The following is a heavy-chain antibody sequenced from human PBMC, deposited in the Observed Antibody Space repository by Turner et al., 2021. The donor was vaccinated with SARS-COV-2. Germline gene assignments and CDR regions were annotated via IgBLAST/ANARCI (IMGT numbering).Heavy chain of an antibody. Sequence: QVQLVQSGADVKKPGASVKVSCKASGYTFTGHYIHWVRQAPAQGVEWMGWINPKSGGTNYAQKFQGRVTMTRDTSISTAYMELNRLRSDDTAVYYCARTFHSDSSGYHYVPYLQHWGQGTLLTVS. CDR2: INPKSGGT. V-gene: IGHV1-2*02. J-gene: IGHJ1*01. D-gene: IGHD3-22*01. CDR1: GYTFTGHY. CDR3: ARTFHSDSSGYHYVPYLQH.